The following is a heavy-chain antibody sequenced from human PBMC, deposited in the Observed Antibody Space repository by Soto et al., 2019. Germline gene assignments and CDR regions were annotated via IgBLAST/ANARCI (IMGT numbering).Heavy chain of an antibody. CDR2: IWYDGSNK. CDR1: GFTFSSYG. D-gene: IGHD2-2*01. Sequence: QVQLVESGGGVVQPGRSLRLSCAASGFTFSSYGMHWLRQAPGKGLEWVAVIWYDGSNKYYADSVKGRFTISRDNSKNTLYLQMNSLRAEDTAVYYCARGYCSSTSCVRGWFDPWGQGTLVTVSS. J-gene: IGHJ5*02. V-gene: IGHV3-33*01. CDR3: ARGYCSSTSCVRGWFDP.